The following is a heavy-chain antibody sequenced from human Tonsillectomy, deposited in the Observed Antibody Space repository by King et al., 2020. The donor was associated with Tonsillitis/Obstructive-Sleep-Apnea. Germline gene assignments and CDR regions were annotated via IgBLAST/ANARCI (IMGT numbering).Heavy chain of an antibody. D-gene: IGHD2-8*01. CDR3: ARDMVLEAGGDAFDI. CDR2: VYYSGST. CDR1: GGSISSYY. V-gene: IGHV4-59*01. Sequence: QLQESGPGLVKPSETLSLTCTVSGGSISSYYWSWIRQPPGKGLEWIGYVYYSGSTNYNSSLKRRVTISVDTSKNQFSLKLSSVTAADTAVYYCARDMVLEAGGDAFDIWGQGTMVTVSS. J-gene: IGHJ3*02.